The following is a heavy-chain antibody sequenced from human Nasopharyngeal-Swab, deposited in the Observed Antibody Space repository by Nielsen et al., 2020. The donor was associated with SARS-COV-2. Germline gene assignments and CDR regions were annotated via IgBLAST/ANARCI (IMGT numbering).Heavy chain of an antibody. CDR3: ARRPYSSSSGDYYYGMDV. CDR2: IIPIFGTA. V-gene: IGHV1-69*13. CDR1: GATLTSYA. J-gene: IGHJ6*02. D-gene: IGHD6-6*01. Sequence: SVKVSCKASGATLTSYAISWVRQAPGQGLEWMGGIIPIFGTANYAQKFQGRVTITADESTSTAYMELSSLRSEDTAVYYCARRPYSSSSGDYYYGMDVWGQGTTVTVSS.